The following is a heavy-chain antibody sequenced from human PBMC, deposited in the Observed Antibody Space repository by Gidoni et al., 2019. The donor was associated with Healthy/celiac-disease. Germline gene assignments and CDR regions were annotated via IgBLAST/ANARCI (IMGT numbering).Heavy chain of an antibody. J-gene: IGHJ4*02. D-gene: IGHD6-13*01. CDR1: GFTFSSYA. Sequence: EVQLLESGGGLVQPGGSLRLSCAASGFTFSSYAMSWVRQAPGKGLEWVSAISGSGGSTYYADSVKGRFTISRDNSKNTLYLQMNSLRAEDTAVYYCAKDSGIAAAAPGPPFYLWGQGTLVTVSS. CDR2: ISGSGGST. V-gene: IGHV3-23*01. CDR3: AKDSGIAAAAPGPPFYL.